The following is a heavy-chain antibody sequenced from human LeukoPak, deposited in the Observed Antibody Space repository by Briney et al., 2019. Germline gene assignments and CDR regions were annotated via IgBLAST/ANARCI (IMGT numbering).Heavy chain of an antibody. CDR2: VYVSGST. Sequence: SETLSLTCTASGASINNYDWGWIRQPAGKGLEWIGRVYVSGSTYYNDSLRSRVTMSVDTSKNQLSLKLSSVTAADTAVYYCAREIYGSGSFYFDYWGQGTLATVSS. J-gene: IGHJ4*02. CDR3: AREIYGSGSFYFDY. V-gene: IGHV4-4*07. D-gene: IGHD3-10*01. CDR1: GASINNYD.